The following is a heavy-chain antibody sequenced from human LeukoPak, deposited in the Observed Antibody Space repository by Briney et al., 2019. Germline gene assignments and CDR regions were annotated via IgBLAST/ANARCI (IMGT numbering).Heavy chain of an antibody. CDR3: LTDRGY. V-gene: IGHV3-33*01. Sequence: PGTSLRLSCVASGLPFNNYGIHWVRQAPGKGLEWVATVWHDGGNKFYADFVKGRFIISRDNSKNTVDAQINSLRVEDTAVYYCLTDRGYWGQGTLVTVSS. CDR1: GLPFNNYG. CDR2: VWHDGGNK. J-gene: IGHJ4*02.